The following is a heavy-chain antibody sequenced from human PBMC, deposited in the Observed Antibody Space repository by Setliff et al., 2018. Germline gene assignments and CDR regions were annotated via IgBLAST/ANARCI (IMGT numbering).Heavy chain of an antibody. CDR1: GYTFTSYA. CDR3: ARDGFEIVVVPAAIYYYYYMDV. D-gene: IGHD2-2*01. V-gene: IGHV1-3*01. J-gene: IGHJ6*03. CDR2: INAGNGNT. Sequence: ASVKVSCKASGYTFTSYAMHWVRQAPGQRLEWMGWINAGNGNTKYSQKFQGRVTITRDTSTSTAYMELSSLRSEDTAVYYCARDGFEIVVVPAAIYYYYYMDVWGKGTTVTVSS.